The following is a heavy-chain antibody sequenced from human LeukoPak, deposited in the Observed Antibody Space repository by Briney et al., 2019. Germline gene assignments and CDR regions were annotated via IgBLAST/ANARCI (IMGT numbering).Heavy chain of an antibody. Sequence: SVKVSCKASGGTFSSYAISWVRQAPGQGLEWMGGIIPIFGTANYAQKFQGRVTITADESTSTAYMELSSLRSEDTAVYYCAREGSYGDYYFDYWGQGTLVTVSS. D-gene: IGHD4-17*01. CDR1: GGTFSSYA. CDR2: IIPIFGTA. V-gene: IGHV1-69*01. J-gene: IGHJ4*02. CDR3: AREGSYGDYYFDY.